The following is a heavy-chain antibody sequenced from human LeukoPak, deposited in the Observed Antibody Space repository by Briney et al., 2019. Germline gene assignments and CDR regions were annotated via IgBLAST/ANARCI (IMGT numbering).Heavy chain of an antibody. J-gene: IGHJ6*02. V-gene: IGHV3-23*01. CDR2: ISGSGGST. Sequence: GGSLRLSCAASGFTFSSYAMSWVRQAPGKGPEWVSAISGSGGSTYYADSVKGRFTISRDNSKYTLYLQMNSLRAEDTAVYYCAKETPTYCSSTSCYGYYGMDVWGQGTTVTVSS. CDR3: AKETPTYCSSTSCYGYYGMDV. CDR1: GFTFSSYA. D-gene: IGHD2-2*01.